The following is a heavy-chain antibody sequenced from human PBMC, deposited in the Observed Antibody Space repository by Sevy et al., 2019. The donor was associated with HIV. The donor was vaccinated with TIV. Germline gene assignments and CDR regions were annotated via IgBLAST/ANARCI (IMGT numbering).Heavy chain of an antibody. Sequence: SETLSLTCTVSGGSISSYYWSWIRQPPGKGLEWIGCIYYSGSTNYNPSLKSRVTISVDTSKNQFSLKLSSVTAADTAVYYCARVYAAKPYYFDYWGQGTLVTVSS. CDR2: IYYSGST. CDR1: GGSISSYY. CDR3: ARVYAAKPYYFDY. D-gene: IGHD3-16*01. J-gene: IGHJ4*02. V-gene: IGHV4-59*01.